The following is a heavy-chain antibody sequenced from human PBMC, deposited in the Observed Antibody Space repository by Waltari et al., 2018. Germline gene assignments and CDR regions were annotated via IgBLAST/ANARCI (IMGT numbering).Heavy chain of an antibody. D-gene: IGHD1-26*01. CDR2: IYYSGST. V-gene: IGHV4-39*07. CDR3: ARDLSGSYGFFDY. Sequence: QLQLQESGPGLVKHSETLSLTCTVSGGSISSSSYYWGWIRQPPGKGLEWIGSIYYSGSTYYNPSLKSRVTISVDTSKNQFSLKLSSVTAADTAVYYCARDLSGSYGFFDYWGQGTLVTVSS. J-gene: IGHJ4*02. CDR1: GGSISSSSYY.